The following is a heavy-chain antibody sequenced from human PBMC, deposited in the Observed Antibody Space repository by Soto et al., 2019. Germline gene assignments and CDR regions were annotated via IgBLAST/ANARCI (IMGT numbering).Heavy chain of an antibody. CDR3: ARDQAYYEWGSGYVRTHYYYDGMDV. Sequence: SETLSLTCTVSGGSISSYYWSWIRQPAGKGLEWIGRIYTSGSTNYNPSLKSGVTMSVDTPKNQFSLKLSSVTAADTAVYYCARDQAYYEWGSGYVRTHYYYDGMDVWGQGTTVT. CDR2: IYTSGST. D-gene: IGHD3-3*01. V-gene: IGHV4-4*07. J-gene: IGHJ6*02. CDR1: GGSISSYY.